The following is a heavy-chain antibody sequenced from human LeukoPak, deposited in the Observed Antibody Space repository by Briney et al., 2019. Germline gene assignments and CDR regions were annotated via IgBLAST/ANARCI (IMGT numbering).Heavy chain of an antibody. CDR3: AKAGVRDSSGWYYFDY. Sequence: GGSLRLSCAASGFTFDDYAMHWVRQAPGKGLEWVSGISWNSGSIVYADSVKGRFTISRDKAKNSLYLQMNSLRAEDTALYYCAKAGVRDSSGWYYFDYWGQGTLVTVSS. D-gene: IGHD6-19*01. CDR1: GFTFDDYA. J-gene: IGHJ4*02. V-gene: IGHV3-9*01. CDR2: ISWNSGSI.